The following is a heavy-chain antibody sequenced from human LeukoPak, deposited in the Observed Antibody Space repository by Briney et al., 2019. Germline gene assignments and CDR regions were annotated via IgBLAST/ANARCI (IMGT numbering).Heavy chain of an antibody. CDR2: IRYDGSNK. V-gene: IGHV3-30*02. D-gene: IGHD6-13*01. Sequence: GGSLRLSCAASGFTFSSYGMHWVRQAPGKGLEWVAFIRYDGSNKHYADSVKGRFTISRDNSKNTLYLQMNSLRAEDTAVYYCAKDYGSWPYYYYYMDVWGKGTTVTVSS. CDR3: AKDYGSWPYYYYYMDV. J-gene: IGHJ6*03. CDR1: GFTFSSYG.